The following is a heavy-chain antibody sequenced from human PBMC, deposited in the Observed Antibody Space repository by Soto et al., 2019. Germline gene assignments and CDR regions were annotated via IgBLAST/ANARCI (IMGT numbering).Heavy chain of an antibody. Sequence: QVQLVQSGAEVKKPGSSVKVSCKASGGTFSSYAISWVRQAPGQGLEWMGGIIPIFGTANYAQKFQGRVTITADESTSTAYMELSSLRSEDTAVYYCARGSILYDSSGYYRRAAFDIWGQGTMVTVSS. J-gene: IGHJ3*02. CDR2: IIPIFGTA. CDR1: GGTFSSYA. D-gene: IGHD3-22*01. V-gene: IGHV1-69*12. CDR3: ARGSILYDSSGYYRRAAFDI.